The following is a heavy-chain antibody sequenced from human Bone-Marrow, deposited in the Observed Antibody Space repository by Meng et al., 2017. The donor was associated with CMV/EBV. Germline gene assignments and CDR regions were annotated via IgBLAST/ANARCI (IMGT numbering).Heavy chain of an antibody. CDR2: IYYSGST. CDR1: GGYY. Sequence: GGYYSSLIRQHPGSGLEWIGYIYYSGSTYYNPSLKSRVTISVDTSKNQFSLKLSSVTAADTAVYYCAREVDGCSGGSCYSGEYYFDYWGQGTLVTVSS. D-gene: IGHD2-15*01. J-gene: IGHJ4*02. CDR3: AREVDGCSGGSCYSGEYYFDY. V-gene: IGHV4-31*02.